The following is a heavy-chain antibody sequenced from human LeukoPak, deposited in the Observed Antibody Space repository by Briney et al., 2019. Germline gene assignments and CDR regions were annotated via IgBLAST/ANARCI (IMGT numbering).Heavy chain of an antibody. CDR2: INPSGGST. V-gene: IGHV1-46*01. CDR3: AGRMAVAGTTLGFDY. D-gene: IGHD6-19*01. CDR1: GYTFTSYY. Sequence: GASVKVSCKASGYTFTSYYMHWVRQAPGQGLEWMGIINPSGGSTSYAQKFQGRVTMTRDTSTSTVYMELSSLRSEDTAVYYCAGRMAVAGTTLGFDYWGQGTLVTVSS. J-gene: IGHJ4*02.